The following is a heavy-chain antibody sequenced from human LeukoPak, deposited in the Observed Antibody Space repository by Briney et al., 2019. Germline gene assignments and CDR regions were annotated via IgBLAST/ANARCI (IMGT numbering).Heavy chain of an antibody. CDR2: IYYSGTT. CDR1: GDSIDRSIYY. D-gene: IGHD6-13*01. J-gene: IGHJ2*01. CDR3: ARRMGFGYSITYWYFDV. V-gene: IGHV4-39*01. Sequence: PSETLSLACSVSGDSIDRSIYYWAWIRQSPGKGLEWIGTIYYSGTTYYNPSLKSPVSISVDTSKNQFSLKMKSVTAADAAVYYCARRMGFGYSITYWYFDVWGRGTLVTVSS.